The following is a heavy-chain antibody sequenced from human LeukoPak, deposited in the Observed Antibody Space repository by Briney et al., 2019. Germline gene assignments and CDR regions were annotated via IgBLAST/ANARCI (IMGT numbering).Heavy chain of an antibody. Sequence: GGSLRLSCAASGFTFSSYWMHWVRQAPGKGLVWVSRIKSDGSTTTYADSVKGRFTVSRDNAKNTLYLQMSSLRAEDTAVYYCARRGHPYYFDFWGQGTLVTVSS. V-gene: IGHV3-74*01. J-gene: IGHJ4*02. D-gene: IGHD3-10*01. CDR3: ARRGHPYYFDF. CDR1: GFTFSSYW. CDR2: IKSDGSTT.